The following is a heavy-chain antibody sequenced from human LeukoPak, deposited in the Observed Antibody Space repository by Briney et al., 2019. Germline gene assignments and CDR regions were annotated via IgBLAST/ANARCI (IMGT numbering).Heavy chain of an antibody. D-gene: IGHD2-15*01. CDR2: INPNSGGT. Sequence: ASVKVSCKASGYTFTGYYMHWVRQAPGQGLEWMGWINPNSGGTNYAQKFQGRVTMTRDTSITTAYMDLSRLRSDDTAVYYCARDPPCSGGSCSYYYYYYGMDVWGQGTTVTVSS. CDR3: ARDPPCSGGSCSYYYYYYGMDV. CDR1: GYTFTGYY. J-gene: IGHJ6*02. V-gene: IGHV1-2*02.